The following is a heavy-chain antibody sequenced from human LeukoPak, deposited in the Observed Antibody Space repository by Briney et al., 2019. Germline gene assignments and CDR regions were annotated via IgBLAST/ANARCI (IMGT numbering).Heavy chain of an antibody. V-gene: IGHV4-39*01. J-gene: IGHJ4*02. D-gene: IGHD2-21*02. CDR3: ARHCGGDCYSIDY. CDR2: IYYSGST. Sequence: SETLSLTCAVSGGSISSSSYFWGWVRQPPGKGREWIVTIYYSGSTYYTPSLKSRLTISVDTAKNQFSLKLSSVTAADTAIYYCARHCGGDCYSIDYWGQGTLVTVSS. CDR1: GGSISSSSYF.